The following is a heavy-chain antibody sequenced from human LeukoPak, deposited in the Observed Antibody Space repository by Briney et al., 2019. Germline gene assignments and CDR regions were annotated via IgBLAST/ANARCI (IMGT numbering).Heavy chain of an antibody. CDR1: GYTFTSYY. CDR2: INPSGGNT. D-gene: IGHD6-19*01. J-gene: IGHJ6*02. Sequence: ASVKVSCKASGYTFTSYYMHWVRQAPGQGLEWMGIINPSGGNTNYAQKLQGRVTMTTDTSTSTAYMELRSLRSDDTAVYYCARMEYSSGWTDYYYYGMDVWGQGTTVTVSS. CDR3: ARMEYSSGWTDYYYYGMDV. V-gene: IGHV1-46*01.